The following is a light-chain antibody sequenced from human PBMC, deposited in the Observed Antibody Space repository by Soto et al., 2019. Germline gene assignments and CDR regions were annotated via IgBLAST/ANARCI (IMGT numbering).Light chain of an antibody. Sequence: EIVLTQSPGTLSLSPGERATLSCRASQSVSSCLAWYQQKPGQAPRLLIYDASNRATGIPARFSGSGSGTDFTLTISSLEPEDFAVYYCQQRSNWPPTFGQGTRLEIK. J-gene: IGKJ5*01. CDR1: QSVSSC. CDR3: QQRSNWPPT. CDR2: DAS. V-gene: IGKV3-11*01.